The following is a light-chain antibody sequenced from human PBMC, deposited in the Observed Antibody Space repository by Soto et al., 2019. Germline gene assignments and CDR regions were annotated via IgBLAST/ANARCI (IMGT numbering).Light chain of an antibody. CDR2: DAS. CDR1: QSISSW. V-gene: IGKV1-5*01. J-gene: IGKJ1*01. Sequence: DIQMTQSPSTLSASVGDRVTITCRASQSISSWLAWYQQKPGKAPKLLIYDASSLESGVPSWFSGSGSGTEFTLTISSLQPDDFATYYCQQYNSYWTFCQGTKVDIK. CDR3: QQYNSYWT.